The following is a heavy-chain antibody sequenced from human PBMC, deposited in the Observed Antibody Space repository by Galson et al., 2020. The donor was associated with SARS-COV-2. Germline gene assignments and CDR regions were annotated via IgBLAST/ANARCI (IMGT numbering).Heavy chain of an antibody. CDR1: GFTFSSYW. V-gene: IGHV3-7*01. CDR2: IKQDGSEK. J-gene: IGHJ5*02. D-gene: IGHD1-26*01. Sequence: QLGESLKISCAASGFTFSSYWMSWVRQAPGKGLEWVANIKQDGSEKYYVDSVKGRFTISRDNAKNSLYLQMNSLRAEDTAVYYCARVGSGSYPDWFDPWGQGTLVTVSS. CDR3: ARVGSGSYPDWFDP.